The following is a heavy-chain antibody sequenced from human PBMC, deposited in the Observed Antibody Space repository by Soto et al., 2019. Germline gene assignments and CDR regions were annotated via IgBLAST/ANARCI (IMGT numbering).Heavy chain of an antibody. J-gene: IGHJ4*02. CDR3: AVVGNDKDTTGIYPRFVN. CDR2: MNSNSGNT. Sequence: ASLKVSCKASGYTSTSYDINWVRQATGQGLEGMGWMNSNSGNTGYAQKFQGRGTMTRNTSIRTASRELSSRRSEDRAGYYCAVVGNDKDTTGIYPRFVNGGLEILVSVSS. V-gene: IGHV1-8*01. CDR1: GYTSTSYD. D-gene: IGHD2-8*01.